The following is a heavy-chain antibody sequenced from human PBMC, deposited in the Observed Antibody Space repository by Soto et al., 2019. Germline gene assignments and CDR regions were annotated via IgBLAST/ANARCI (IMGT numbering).Heavy chain of an antibody. J-gene: IGHJ4*02. CDR1: GSITGYY. CDR3: ARERKGFGYIEY. CDR2: MFHGGTT. Sequence: SETLSVTCTVSGSITGYYWTWVRQPPGKSLEWIGYMFHGGTTKYNPSLQSRVTLSLDTAKNQFSLSLTSVPAADTALYYCARERKGFGYIEYWGQGALVTVSS. V-gene: IGHV4-59*01. D-gene: IGHD2-15*01.